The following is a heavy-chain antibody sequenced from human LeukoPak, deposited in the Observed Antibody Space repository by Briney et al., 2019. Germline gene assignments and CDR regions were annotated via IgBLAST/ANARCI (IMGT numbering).Heavy chain of an antibody. J-gene: IGHJ5*02. CDR3: AKDGFDSNNYENWFDP. Sequence: PGGSLRLSCVASGFTFSSYAMSWVRQAPGKGLEWVSGITTSGSATYYADSVKGRLTISRDNSISTLYLQMNSLRAEDTAVYYCAKDGFDSNNYENWFDPWGQGTLVTVSS. V-gene: IGHV3-23*01. D-gene: IGHD3-16*01. CDR1: GFTFSSYA. CDR2: ITTSGSAT.